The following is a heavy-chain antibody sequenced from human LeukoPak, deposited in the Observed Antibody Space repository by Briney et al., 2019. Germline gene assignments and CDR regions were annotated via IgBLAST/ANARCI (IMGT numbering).Heavy chain of an antibody. V-gene: IGHV3-20*04. CDR2: ISWNGGYI. CDR3: ARGYYDSSGKGGYFLDS. J-gene: IGHJ4*02. D-gene: IGHD3-22*01. Sequence: GGSLRLSCAASGFTFGYYGMSWVRQGPGKGLEWVSGISWNGGYIGYVDSVKGRFTISRDNAKNSLYLQMNSLRAEDTALYYCARGYYDSSGKGGYFLDSWGQGTLVTVSS. CDR1: GFTFGYYG.